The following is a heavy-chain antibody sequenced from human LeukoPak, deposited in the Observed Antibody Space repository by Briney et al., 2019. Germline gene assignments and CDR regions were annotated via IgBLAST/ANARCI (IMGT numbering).Heavy chain of an antibody. D-gene: IGHD3-10*01. CDR3: ARAIERFGESPDAFDI. CDR2: INPSGGGT. Sequence: GASVKVSCKASGYTFTSYGISWVRQAPGQGLEWMGIINPSGGGTSYAQKFQGRVTMTRDTSTSTVYMELSSLRSEDTAVYYCARAIERFGESPDAFDIWGQGTMVTVSS. CDR1: GYTFTSYG. V-gene: IGHV1-46*01. J-gene: IGHJ3*02.